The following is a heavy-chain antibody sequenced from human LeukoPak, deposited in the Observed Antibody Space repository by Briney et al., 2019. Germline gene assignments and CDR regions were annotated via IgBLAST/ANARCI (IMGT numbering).Heavy chain of an antibody. CDR2: IYYSGST. J-gene: IGHJ5*02. Sequence: SETLSLTCTVSGGSISNSYYWGWIRQPPGKGLEWIGSIYYSGSTYYNPSLKSRVTISVDTSKNQFSLKLSSVTAADTAVYYCARGGESGYDTWGQGSLVTVSS. V-gene: IGHV4-39*01. CDR1: GGSISNSYY. CDR3: ARGGESGYDT. D-gene: IGHD5-12*01.